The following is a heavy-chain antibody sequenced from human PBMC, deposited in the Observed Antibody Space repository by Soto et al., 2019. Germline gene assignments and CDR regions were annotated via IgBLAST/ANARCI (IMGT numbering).Heavy chain of an antibody. Sequence: ESGGGVVQPGRSLRLSCAASGFTFSSYGMHWVRQAPGKGLEWVAVIWYDGSNKYYADSVKGRFTISRDNSKNTLYLQMNSLRAEDTAVYYCARDRSSEYYYYGMDVWGQGTTVTVSS. D-gene: IGHD6-25*01. CDR2: IWYDGSNK. J-gene: IGHJ6*02. CDR3: ARDRSSEYYYYGMDV. V-gene: IGHV3-33*01. CDR1: GFTFSSYG.